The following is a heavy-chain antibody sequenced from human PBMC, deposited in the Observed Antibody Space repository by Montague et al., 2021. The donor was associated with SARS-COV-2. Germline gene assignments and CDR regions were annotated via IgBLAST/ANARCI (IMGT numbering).Heavy chain of an antibody. J-gene: IGHJ6*02. V-gene: IGHV3-30-3*01. CDR2: ISYDVSNK. CDR3: ARDGGYYDSSGYYAYYYYGMDV. Sequence: SLRLSCEASGFTFSSYAMHRVRQAPVKGLEWVAVISYDVSNKYYXDSXHGRFTISRDNSRNTLYLQMNSLRAEDTAVYYCARDGGYYDSSGYYAYYYYGMDVWGQGTTVTVSS. D-gene: IGHD3-22*01. CDR1: GFTFSSYA.